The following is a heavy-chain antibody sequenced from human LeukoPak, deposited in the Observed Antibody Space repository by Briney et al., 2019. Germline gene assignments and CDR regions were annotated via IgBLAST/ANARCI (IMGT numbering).Heavy chain of an antibody. CDR1: GGSISSSSYY. CDR2: IYYSGST. CDR3: ARGAGFLEWLNGWFDP. Sequence: PSETLSLTCTVSGGSISSSSYYWGWIRQPPGMGLEWIGSIYYSGSTYYNPSLKSRVTISVDTSKNQFSLKLSSVTAADTAVYYCARGAGFLEWLNGWFDPWGQGTLVTVSS. D-gene: IGHD3-3*01. V-gene: IGHV4-39*01. J-gene: IGHJ5*02.